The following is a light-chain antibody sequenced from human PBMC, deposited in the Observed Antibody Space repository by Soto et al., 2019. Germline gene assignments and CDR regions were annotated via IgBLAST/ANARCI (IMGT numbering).Light chain of an antibody. CDR2: DAS. CDR3: QHRSNLPMYT. V-gene: IGKV3-11*01. CDR1: QSVGSY. Sequence: EIVLTQSPATLSLSPGERATLSCRASQSVGSYLAWYQHKPGQAPRLLIYDASNRATGIPARFSGSRSGTDFTLTISSLEPEDFAVYYCQHRSNLPMYTFGQGTKLEI. J-gene: IGKJ2*01.